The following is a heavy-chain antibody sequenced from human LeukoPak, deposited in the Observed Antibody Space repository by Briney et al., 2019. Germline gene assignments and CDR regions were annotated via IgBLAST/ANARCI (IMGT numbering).Heavy chain of an antibody. Sequence: SETLSLTCTVSGGSISSGDYYGSWIRQPPGKGLEWIGYIYYSGSTYYNPSLKSRVTISVDTSKNQFSLKLSSVTAADTAVYYCARERWDGYYNRGGPVDVWGQGTTVTVSS. D-gene: IGHD3-9*01. J-gene: IGHJ6*02. V-gene: IGHV4-30-4*01. CDR3: ARERWDGYYNRGGPVDV. CDR1: GGSISSGDYY. CDR2: IYYSGST.